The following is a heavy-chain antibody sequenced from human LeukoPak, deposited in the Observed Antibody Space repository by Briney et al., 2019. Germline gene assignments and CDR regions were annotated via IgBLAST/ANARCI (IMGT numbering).Heavy chain of an antibody. CDR1: GYTFSSYA. CDR2: ISGSGGST. J-gene: IGHJ5*02. CDR3: AKVGGGYNWFDP. Sequence: GGSLRLSCAASGYTFSSYAMCWVPQAPGKGLEWVSAISGSGGSTYYADSVKGRFTISRDNSKNTLYLQMNSLRAEDTAVYYCAKVGGGYNWFDPWGQGTLVTVSS. V-gene: IGHV3-23*01. D-gene: IGHD3-16*01.